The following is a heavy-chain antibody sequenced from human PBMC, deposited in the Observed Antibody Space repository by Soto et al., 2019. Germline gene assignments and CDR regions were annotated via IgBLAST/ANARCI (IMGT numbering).Heavy chain of an antibody. CDR1: GYSFTSYW. J-gene: IGHJ6*02. V-gene: IGHV5-51*01. Sequence: GESLKISCKGSGYSFTSYWIGWVRQMPGEGLEWMGIIYPGDSDTRYSPSFQGQVTISADRSISTAYLQWSSLKASDTAMYYCARGLGYCSSTSCPDYYYGMDVWGQGTTVTV. CDR3: ARGLGYCSSTSCPDYYYGMDV. D-gene: IGHD2-2*01. CDR2: IYPGDSDT.